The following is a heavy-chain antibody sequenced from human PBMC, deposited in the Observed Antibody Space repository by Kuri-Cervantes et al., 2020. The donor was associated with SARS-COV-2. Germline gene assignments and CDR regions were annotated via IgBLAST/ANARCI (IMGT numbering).Heavy chain of an antibody. Sequence: SETLSLTCTVSGETISGSDFYWGWIRQPPGKGLEWIVSFSNSGSTDYNPSLKSRVTISVDTSKNQFSLKLSSVTAADTAVYYCARVDTAMVPFDYWGQGTLVTVSS. CDR2: FSNSGST. CDR1: GETISGSDFY. V-gene: IGHV4-39*07. J-gene: IGHJ4*02. D-gene: IGHD5-18*01. CDR3: ARVDTAMVPFDY.